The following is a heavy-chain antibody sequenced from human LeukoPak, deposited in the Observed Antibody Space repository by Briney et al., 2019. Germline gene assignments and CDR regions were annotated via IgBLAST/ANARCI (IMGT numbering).Heavy chain of an antibody. CDR3: AREAEDGMDV. V-gene: IGHV1-69*04. J-gene: IGHJ6*02. Sequence: EWMGRIIPILGIANYAQKFQGRVTITADKSTSTAYMELSSLRSEDTAVYYCAREAEDGMDVWGQGTTVTVSS. CDR2: IIPILGIA.